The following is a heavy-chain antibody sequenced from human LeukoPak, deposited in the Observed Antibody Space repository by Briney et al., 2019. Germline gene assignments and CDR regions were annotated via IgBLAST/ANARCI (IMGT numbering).Heavy chain of an antibody. CDR2: INPHTGGT. CDR3: ARPYCSGGSCHDYFDY. J-gene: IGHJ4*02. CDR1: GYTFTGCY. V-gene: IGHV1-2*02. D-gene: IGHD2-15*01. Sequence: GASVKVSCKASGYTFTGCYMHWVRQAPGQGLEWMGWINPHTGGTNYAQKFQGRVTMTRDTSISTAYMELSGLTSDDTAVYYCARPYCSGGSCHDYFDYWGQGTLVTVSS.